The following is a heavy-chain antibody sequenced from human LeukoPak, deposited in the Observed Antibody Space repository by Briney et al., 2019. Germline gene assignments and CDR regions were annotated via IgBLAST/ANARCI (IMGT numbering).Heavy chain of an antibody. D-gene: IGHD3-10*01. CDR3: ARAVRGVNHYFDY. V-gene: IGHV3-11*01. CDR1: GFTFSDYY. Sequence: GGSLRLSCAASGFTFSDYYMSWIRQAPGKGLEWASYISSSSSTIYYADSVKGRFTISRDNAKNSLYLQMNSLRAEDTAVYYCARAVRGVNHYFDYWGQGTLVTVSS. CDR2: ISSSSSTI. J-gene: IGHJ4*02.